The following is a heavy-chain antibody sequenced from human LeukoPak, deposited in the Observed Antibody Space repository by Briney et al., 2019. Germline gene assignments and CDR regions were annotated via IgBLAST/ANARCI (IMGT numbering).Heavy chain of an antibody. Sequence: GGSLRLSCAASGFTFSTYWMSWVRQAPGKGLEWVANIKQDGSEKYYVDSVKGRFTISRDSSKNSLYLQMNSLRTEDTALYYCAKDKGADTAMVYYYYGMDVWGQGTTVTVSS. CDR3: AKDKGADTAMVYYYYGMDV. D-gene: IGHD5-18*01. V-gene: IGHV3-7*03. CDR2: IKQDGSEK. J-gene: IGHJ6*02. CDR1: GFTFSTYW.